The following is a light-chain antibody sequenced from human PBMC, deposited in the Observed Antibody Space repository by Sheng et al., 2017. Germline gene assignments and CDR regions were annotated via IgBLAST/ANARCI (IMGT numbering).Light chain of an antibody. J-gene: IGKJ2*01. V-gene: IGKV4-1*01. CDR2: WAS. CDR1: QSVLYNSNSKNY. Sequence: DIVMTQSPDSLAVSLGERASINCKSSQSVLYNSNSKNYLAWYQQKPGQPPKLLIYWASTRESGVPDRFSGSGSGTDFTLTIYSLQAEDVAVYYCQQYYSTPYTFGQGTKLEIK. CDR3: QQYYSTPYT.